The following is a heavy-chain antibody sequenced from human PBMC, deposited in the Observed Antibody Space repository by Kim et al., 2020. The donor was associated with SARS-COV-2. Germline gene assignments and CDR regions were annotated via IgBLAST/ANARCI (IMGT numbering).Heavy chain of an antibody. CDR2: INHSGST. J-gene: IGHJ6*02. CDR3: ARGDYYGSGSYYNVGYYYYGMDV. CDR1: GGSFSGYY. V-gene: IGHV4-34*01. Sequence: SETLSLTCAVYGGSFSGYYWSWIRQPPGKGLEWIGEINHSGSTNYNPSLKSRVTISVDTSKNQFSLKLSSVTAADTAVYYCARGDYYGSGSYYNVGYYYYGMDVWGQGTTVTVSS. D-gene: IGHD3-10*01.